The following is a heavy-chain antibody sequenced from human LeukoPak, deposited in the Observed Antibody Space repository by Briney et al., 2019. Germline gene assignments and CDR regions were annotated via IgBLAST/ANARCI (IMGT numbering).Heavy chain of an antibody. V-gene: IGHV1-2*02. CDR2: INPNSGGT. Sequence: ASVKVSCKASGYTFTGYSIHWVRQAPGQGLEWMGWINPNSGGTDYAQKFQGRVTMTRDTSIYTAYMELSSLRSDDTAVYYCARRRPVAATYWLFDLWGRGTLVTVSS. CDR3: ARRRPVAATYWLFDL. J-gene: IGHJ2*01. CDR1: GYTFTGYS. D-gene: IGHD6-19*01.